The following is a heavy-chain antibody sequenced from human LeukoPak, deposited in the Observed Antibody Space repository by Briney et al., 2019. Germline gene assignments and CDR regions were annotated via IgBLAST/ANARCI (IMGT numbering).Heavy chain of an antibody. J-gene: IGHJ3*02. Sequence: SETLSLTCTVSGGSISSYYWTWIRQPPGKGLEWIGSIYYSGSTYYNPSLKSRVTISVDTSKNQFSLKLSSVTAADTAVYYCARPSGRYSSSNAFDIWGQGTMVTVSS. CDR1: GGSISSYY. D-gene: IGHD6-6*01. CDR2: IYYSGST. CDR3: ARPSGRYSSSNAFDI. V-gene: IGHV4-59*05.